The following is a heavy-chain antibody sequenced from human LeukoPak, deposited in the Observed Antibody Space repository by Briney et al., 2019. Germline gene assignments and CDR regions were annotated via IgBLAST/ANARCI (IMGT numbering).Heavy chain of an antibody. V-gene: IGHV3-23*01. CDR2: ISGSGVST. Sequence: PGGSLRLSCAASGFTFNTYDMSWVRQAPGKGLEWVSVISGSGVSTYYADSVKGRFTISRDSSKNTLYLQMNSLRAEDTAVYYCAKAMAASGSLPEHWGQGTPVTVSS. D-gene: IGHD2-15*01. J-gene: IGHJ1*01. CDR3: AKAMAASGSLPEH. CDR1: GFTFNTYD.